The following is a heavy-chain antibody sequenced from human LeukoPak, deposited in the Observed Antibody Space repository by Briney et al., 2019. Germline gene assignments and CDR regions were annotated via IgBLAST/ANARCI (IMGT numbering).Heavy chain of an antibody. V-gene: IGHV3-9*01. CDR3: ARDRAESNWTYHTLFDY. J-gene: IGHJ4*02. D-gene: IGHD1-7*01. CDR1: GFTFDDYA. CDR2: ISWNSGSI. Sequence: GRSLRLSCAASGFTFDDYAMHWVRQAPGKGLEWVSGISWNSGSIDYADSVKGRFTISRDSAKNTLYLQMNSLRAEDTAVYYCARDRAESNWTYHTLFDYWGQGTPVTVSS.